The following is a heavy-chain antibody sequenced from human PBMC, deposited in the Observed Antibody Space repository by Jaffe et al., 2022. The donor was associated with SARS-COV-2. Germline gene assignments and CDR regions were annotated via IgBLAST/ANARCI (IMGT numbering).Heavy chain of an antibody. J-gene: IGHJ4*02. Sequence: QVQLRESGPGLVKPSETLSLTCTVSGGYINNYYWTWIRQSPGKGLEWIGYIRDSGSTNFNPSLGSRVTMSLDTSKSQFSLTLSSVTAADTAIYYCARGDRDWVAYFDRWGQGTLVTVSS. CDR2: IRDSGST. D-gene: IGHD3-9*01. V-gene: IGHV4-59*01. CDR1: GGYINNYY. CDR3: ARGDRDWVAYFDR.